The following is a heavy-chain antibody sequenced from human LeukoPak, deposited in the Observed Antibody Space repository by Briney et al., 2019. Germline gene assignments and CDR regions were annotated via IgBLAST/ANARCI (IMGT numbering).Heavy chain of an antibody. CDR1: GFTFSSYW. J-gene: IGHJ5*02. Sequence: PGGSLRLSCAASGFTFSSYWMHWVRQAPGKGLVWVSRINTDGGSTNSADSVKGRFTISRDNAKNTLYLQMNSLRAEDTAVYYCARARGTGCFDPWGQGTLVTVSS. V-gene: IGHV3-74*01. D-gene: IGHD1-1*01. CDR2: INTDGGST. CDR3: ARARGTGCFDP.